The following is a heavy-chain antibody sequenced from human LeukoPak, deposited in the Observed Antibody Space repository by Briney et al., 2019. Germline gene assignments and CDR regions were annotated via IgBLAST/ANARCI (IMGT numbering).Heavy chain of an antibody. D-gene: IGHD3-3*01. Sequence: GGSLRLSCAASGFTFSSYGIHWVRQAPGKGLEWVSVIYSAGSTYYADSVKGRFTISRDNSKNTLYLQMNSLRAEDTAVYYCAARITIFGVLISWGQGTLVTVSS. CDR1: GFTFSSYG. CDR3: AARITIFGVLIS. CDR2: IYSAGST. V-gene: IGHV3-NL1*01. J-gene: IGHJ5*02.